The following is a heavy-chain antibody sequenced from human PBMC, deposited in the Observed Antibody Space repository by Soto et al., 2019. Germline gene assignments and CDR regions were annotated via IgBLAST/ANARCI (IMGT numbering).Heavy chain of an antibody. J-gene: IGHJ4*02. CDR1: GGVFSSFG. D-gene: IGHD3-16*01. Sequence: VASVKVSCKSSGGVFSSFGLSWVRQAPGQGLEWMGGIIPIFGSANYAQKFQGRVTITADDSTSTAYMELSSLRSEDTALYYCARGRGNSAVITTFDYWGQGTLVTVSS. CDR2: IIPIFGSA. V-gene: IGHV1-69*13. CDR3: ARGRGNSAVITTFDY.